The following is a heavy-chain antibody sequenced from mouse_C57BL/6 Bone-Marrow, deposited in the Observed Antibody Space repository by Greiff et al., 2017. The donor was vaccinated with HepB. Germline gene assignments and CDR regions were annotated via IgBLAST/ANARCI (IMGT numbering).Heavy chain of an antibody. J-gene: IGHJ2*01. Sequence: QVHVKQSGAELVKPGASVKLSCKASGYTFTSYWIHWVKQRPGQGLEWIGMIHPNSGSTNYNEKFKSKATLTVDKSSSTAYMQLSSLTSEDSAVYYCASITTVVGPYFDYWGQGTTLTVSS. CDR2: IHPNSGST. V-gene: IGHV1-64*01. CDR1: GYTFTSYW. CDR3: ASITTVVGPYFDY. D-gene: IGHD1-1*01.